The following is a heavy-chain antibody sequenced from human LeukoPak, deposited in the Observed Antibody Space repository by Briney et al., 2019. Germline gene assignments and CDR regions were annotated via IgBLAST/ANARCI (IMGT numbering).Heavy chain of an antibody. CDR2: INPSGGST. J-gene: IGHJ4*02. CDR3: ARDWEWEPTDY. D-gene: IGHD1-26*01. V-gene: IGHV1-46*01. CDR1: DYTLTSYY. Sequence: ASVKVSGKASDYTLTSYYMHWLRQAPDQGLGWMGIINPSGGSTSYAQKFQGRVTMTRDTSTSTVYMELSSLRSEDTAVYYCARDWEWEPTDYWGQGTLVTVSS.